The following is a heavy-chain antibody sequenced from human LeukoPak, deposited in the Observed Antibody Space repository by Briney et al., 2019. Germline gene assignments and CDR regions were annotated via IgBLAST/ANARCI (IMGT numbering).Heavy chain of an antibody. V-gene: IGHV5-51*01. CDR3: ARHSPTIFGSHYYYMDV. J-gene: IGHJ6*03. D-gene: IGHD3-3*01. Sequence: GESLKISCKGSGYSFTSYWIGWVRQMPGKGLEWMGIIYPGDSDTRYSPSFQGQVTISADKSISTAYLQWGSLKASDTAMYYCARHSPTIFGSHYYYMDVWGKGTTVTVSS. CDR2: IYPGDSDT. CDR1: GYSFTSYW.